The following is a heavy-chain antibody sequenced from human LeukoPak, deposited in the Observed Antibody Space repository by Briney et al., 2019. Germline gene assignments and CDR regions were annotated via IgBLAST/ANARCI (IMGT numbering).Heavy chain of an antibody. CDR3: ARVITIFGVVPVVGWFDP. V-gene: IGHV4-59*01. J-gene: IGHJ5*02. CDR1: GGSISSYY. D-gene: IGHD3-3*01. Sequence: SETLSLTCTVSGGSISSYYWSWLRQPPGKGLEWLGYIYYSGSTNYNPSLKSRVTISVDTSKNQFSLKLSSVTAADTAVYYCARVITIFGVVPVVGWFDPWGQGTLVTVSS. CDR2: IYYSGST.